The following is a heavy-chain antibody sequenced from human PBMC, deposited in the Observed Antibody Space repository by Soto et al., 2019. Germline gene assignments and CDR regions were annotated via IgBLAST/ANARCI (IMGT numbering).Heavy chain of an antibody. J-gene: IGHJ4*02. CDR3: ARMGRRGILGY. Sequence: ASETLSLTCTVSGGSISSYYWSWIRQPPGKGLEWIGYIYYSGSTNYNPSLKSRVTISVDTSKNQFSLKLSSVTAADTAVYYCARMGRRGILGYWGQGTLVTVSS. V-gene: IGHV4-59*01. CDR2: IYYSGST. D-gene: IGHD3-3*02. CDR1: GGSISSYY.